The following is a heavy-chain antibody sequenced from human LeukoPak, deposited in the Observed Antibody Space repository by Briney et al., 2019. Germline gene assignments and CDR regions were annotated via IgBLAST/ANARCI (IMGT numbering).Heavy chain of an antibody. CDR1: GDSVSSNSVA. D-gene: IGHD6-19*01. CDR2: TYYRSKWYN. Sequence: SETLSLTCAIYGDSVSSNSVAWNWIRQSPSRGLEWLGRTYYRSKWYNEYAESVQSRIIINPDTSKNQFSLQLNSVTPEDTAVYYCARDPRRAVIAVAGTHAFDIWGQGTMVTVSS. CDR3: ARDPRRAVIAVAGTHAFDI. V-gene: IGHV6-1*01. J-gene: IGHJ3*02.